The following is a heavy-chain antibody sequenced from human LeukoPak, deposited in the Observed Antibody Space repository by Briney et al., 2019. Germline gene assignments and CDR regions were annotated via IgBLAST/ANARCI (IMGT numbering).Heavy chain of an antibody. V-gene: IGHV4-39*01. CDR3: ARHTITMIVVVIRYYFDY. CDR2: IYYSGST. CDR1: VGSISSSSYY. Sequence: SETLSLTCTVSVGSISSSSYYWGWIRQPPGKGLEWIGSIYYSGSTYYNPSLKSRVTISVDTSKNQFSLKLSSVTAADTAVYYCARHTITMIVVVIRYYFDYWGQGTLVTVSS. D-gene: IGHD3-22*01. J-gene: IGHJ4*02.